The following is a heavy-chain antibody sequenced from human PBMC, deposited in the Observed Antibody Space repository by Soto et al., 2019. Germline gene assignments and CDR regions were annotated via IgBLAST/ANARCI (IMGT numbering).Heavy chain of an antibody. CDR1: GFSFSDHY. CDR3: ARATPDRTGYHIFDY. Sequence: GGSLRLSCTASGFSFSDHYLDWVRLAPGKGLEWIARIRHKPRRYTTEYAPSVKGRFTISRDDSRNSLYLQMNSLETEDTATYYCARATPDRTGYHIFDYWGQGTLVTVSS. D-gene: IGHD3-9*01. J-gene: IGHJ4*02. V-gene: IGHV3-72*01. CDR2: IRHKPRRYTT.